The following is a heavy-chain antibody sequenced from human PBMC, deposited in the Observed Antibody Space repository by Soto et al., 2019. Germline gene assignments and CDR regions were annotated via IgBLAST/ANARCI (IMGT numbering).Heavy chain of an antibody. Sequence: HVQLQESGPGLVKPSGTLSITCAVSGGSISSSNWWRWVRQPPGKWLEWIGEIYHSGSTNYNPSLKSRVTISVDKSKNHFSLKLSSVTAADTAVYYCARSYMVRGVANWFDPWGQGTLVTVSS. D-gene: IGHD3-10*01. V-gene: IGHV4-4*02. CDR2: IYHSGST. CDR3: ARSYMVRGVANWFDP. J-gene: IGHJ5*02. CDR1: GGSISSSNW.